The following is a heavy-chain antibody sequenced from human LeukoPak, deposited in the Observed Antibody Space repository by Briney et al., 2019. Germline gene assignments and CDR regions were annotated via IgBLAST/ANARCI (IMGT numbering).Heavy chain of an antibody. CDR1: GFTSSSYS. CDR2: ISSSSSTI. Sequence: GGSLRLSCAASGFTSSSYSMNWVRQAPGKGLEWVSYISSSSSTIYYADSVKGRFTISRDNAKNSLYLQMNSLRAEDTAVYYCARNSGRPDYWGQGTLVTVSS. V-gene: IGHV3-48*01. CDR3: ARNSGRPDY. D-gene: IGHD6-19*01. J-gene: IGHJ4*02.